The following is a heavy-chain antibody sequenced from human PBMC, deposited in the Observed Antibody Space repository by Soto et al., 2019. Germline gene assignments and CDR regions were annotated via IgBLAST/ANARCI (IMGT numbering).Heavy chain of an antibody. CDR2: INTYNGMT. CDR3: AKSPRGEMATD. D-gene: IGHD5-12*01. J-gene: IGHJ4*02. Sequence: QVQLVQSGGEVKKPGASVTVSCKASGYTFINYHITWVRQAPGQGLEWMAWINTYNGMTDYAQRFQGRVTMTRDTSTSTAYRERSNLGSDDTSVYFCAKSPRGEMATDWGQGTLVTVSS. CDR1: GYTFINYH. V-gene: IGHV1-18*01.